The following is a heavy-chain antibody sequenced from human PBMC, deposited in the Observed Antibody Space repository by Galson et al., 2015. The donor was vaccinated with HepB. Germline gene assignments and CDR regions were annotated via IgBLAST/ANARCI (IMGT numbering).Heavy chain of an antibody. Sequence: SLRLSCAASGFTFSRYSMNWVRQAPGKGLEWVSYISSSSSTIYYADSVKGRFTISRDNAKNSLYLQMNSLRAEDTAVYYCARGSDVAMFDPWGQGTLVTVSS. D-gene: IGHD5-12*01. CDR2: ISSSSSTI. CDR1: GFTFSRYS. V-gene: IGHV3-48*01. J-gene: IGHJ5*02. CDR3: ARGSDVAMFDP.